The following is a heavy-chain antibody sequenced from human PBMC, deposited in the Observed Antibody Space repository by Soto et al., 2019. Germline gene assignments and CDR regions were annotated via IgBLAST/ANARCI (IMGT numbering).Heavy chain of an antibody. CDR2: INPNSGGT. CDR1: GYTFTGYY. CDR3: AREREVGTYYYDMDV. J-gene: IGHJ6*02. D-gene: IGHD1-1*01. V-gene: IGHV1-2*04. Sequence: EASVKVSCKASGYTFTGYYMHWVRQAPGQGLEWMGWINPNSGGTNYAQKFQGWVTMTRDTSTSTAYMELSRLRSEDTAVYYCAREREVGTYYYDMDVWGQGTTVTVSS.